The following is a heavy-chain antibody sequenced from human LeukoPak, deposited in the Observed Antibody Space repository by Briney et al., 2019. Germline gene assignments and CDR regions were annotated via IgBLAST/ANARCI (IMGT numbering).Heavy chain of an antibody. Sequence: SETLSLTCIVSGGSISSYSWNWIRQSPGKGLEWVGYISHSGTTSYNSSLKSRVTISVDTSKNQLSLKLTSVTAADTAVYYCARWDDSAWGFGNWGPGTLVAVSS. J-gene: IGHJ4*02. CDR2: ISHSGTT. V-gene: IGHV4-59*08. CDR3: ARWDDSAWGFGN. CDR1: GGSISSYS. D-gene: IGHD6-19*01.